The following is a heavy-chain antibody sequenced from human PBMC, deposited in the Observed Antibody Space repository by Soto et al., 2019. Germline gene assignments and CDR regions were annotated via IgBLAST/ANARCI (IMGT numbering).Heavy chain of an antibody. J-gene: IGHJ3*02. CDR2: IYYSGST. CDR3: ARDHNVLEAFDI. D-gene: IGHD3-3*02. CDR1: GGSISSGGYY. V-gene: IGHV4-31*03. Sequence: TLSLTCTVSGGSISSGGYYWSWIRQHPGKGLEWIGYIYYSGSTYYDPSLKSRVTMSVDTSKNQFSLKLSSVTAADTAVYYCARDHNVLEAFDIWGQGTMVTVSS.